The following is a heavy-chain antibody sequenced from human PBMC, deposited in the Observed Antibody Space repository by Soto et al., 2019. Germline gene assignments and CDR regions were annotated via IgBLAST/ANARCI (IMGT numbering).Heavy chain of an antibody. V-gene: IGHV4-59*01. CDR1: GASISRYC. CDR2: LYNTGST. J-gene: IGHJ6*02. Sequence: PSETLSLTCTVSGASISRYCWSWIRQSPGKGLEWIGYLYNTGSTIYNPSLKSRVTISVDTSKNQFSLKMNSVTAADTAVYYCARDQTYTSSSKYGMDVWGQGTTVTVSS. D-gene: IGHD6-13*01. CDR3: ARDQTYTSSSKYGMDV.